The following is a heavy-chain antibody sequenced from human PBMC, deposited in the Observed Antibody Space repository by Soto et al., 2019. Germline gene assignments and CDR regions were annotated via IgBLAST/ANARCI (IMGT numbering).Heavy chain of an antibody. CDR1: GFTFSSYA. CDR2: ISYDGSNK. J-gene: IGHJ5*02. D-gene: IGHD6-13*01. Sequence: QVQVVESWGGVVQPGRSLRLSCAASGFTFSSYAMHWVRQAPGKGLEWVAVISYDGSNKYYADSVKGRFTISRDNSKNTLYLLMNSLRAEDTAVYYCARAGSSWYNWFDPWGQGTLVTVSS. CDR3: ARAGSSWYNWFDP. V-gene: IGHV3-30-3*01.